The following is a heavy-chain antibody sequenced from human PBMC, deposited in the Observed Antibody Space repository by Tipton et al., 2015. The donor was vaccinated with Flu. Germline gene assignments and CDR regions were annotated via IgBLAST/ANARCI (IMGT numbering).Heavy chain of an antibody. D-gene: IGHD3-16*01. Sequence: SLRLSCAASGFTFNLYAMSWVRQAPGKGLEWVSSISGSGGSTYYADSVKGRFTISRDNSKNTLYLQMNSLTSDDTAVYYCAAYRTGFEVWGQGTLVIVSS. CDR3: AAYRTGFEV. CDR1: GFTFNLYA. J-gene: IGHJ4*02. V-gene: IGHV3-23*01. CDR2: ISGSGGST.